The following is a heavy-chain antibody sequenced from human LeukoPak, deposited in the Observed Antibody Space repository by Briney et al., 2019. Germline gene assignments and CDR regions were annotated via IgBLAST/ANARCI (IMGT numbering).Heavy chain of an antibody. CDR1: GFTFDDYA. D-gene: IGHD1-26*01. CDR3: AKAWEGDGYMDV. CDR2: ISWDGGST. V-gene: IGHV3-43D*03. J-gene: IGHJ6*03. Sequence: PGGSLRLSCAASGFTFDDYAMHWVRQAPGKGLEWVSLISWDGGSTYYADSVKGRFTISRDNSKNSLYLQMNSLSAEDTALYYCAKAWEGDGYMDVWGKGTTVTVSS.